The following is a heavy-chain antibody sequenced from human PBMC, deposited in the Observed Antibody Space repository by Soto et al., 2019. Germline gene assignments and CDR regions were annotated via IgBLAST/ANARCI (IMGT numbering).Heavy chain of an antibody. Sequence: PSETLSLTCAVYGGSFSGYYWGWIRQPPGKGLEWIGSIYYSGSTYYNPSLKSRVTISVDTSKDQFSLNLISVTAADTAVYYCARQVYCSSTSCYEFDYWGQGALVTVSS. J-gene: IGHJ4*02. V-gene: IGHV4-39*01. CDR1: GGSFSGYY. CDR2: IYYSGST. D-gene: IGHD2-2*01. CDR3: ARQVYCSSTSCYEFDY.